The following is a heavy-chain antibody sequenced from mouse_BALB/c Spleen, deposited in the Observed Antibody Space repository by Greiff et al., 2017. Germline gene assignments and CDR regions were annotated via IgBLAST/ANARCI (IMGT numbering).Heavy chain of an antibody. Sequence: VQLKESGPELVKPGASVKISCKASGYSFTGYYMHWVKQSHVKSLEWIGRINPYNGATSYNQNFKDKASLTVDKSSSTAYMELHSLTSEDSAVYYCARIYGSRYAMDYWGQGTSVTVSS. D-gene: IGHD1-1*01. CDR3: ARIYGSRYAMDY. J-gene: IGHJ4*01. V-gene: IGHV1-31*01. CDR2: INPYNGAT. CDR1: GYSFTGYY.